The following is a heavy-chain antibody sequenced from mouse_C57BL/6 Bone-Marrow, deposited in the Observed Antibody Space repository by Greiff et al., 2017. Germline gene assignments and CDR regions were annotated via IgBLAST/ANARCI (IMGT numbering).Heavy chain of an antibody. D-gene: IGHD2-3*01. Sequence: QVQLQQPGAELVKPGASVQLSCKASGYTFPSYWMHWVKQRPGQGLEWIGMIHPNSGSTNYNEKFKSKATLTVDKSSRTAYMQLSSLTSEDSAVYYCARSEDGYLFAYWGQGTLVTVSA. J-gene: IGHJ3*01. V-gene: IGHV1-64*01. CDR2: IHPNSGST. CDR1: GYTFPSYW. CDR3: ARSEDGYLFAY.